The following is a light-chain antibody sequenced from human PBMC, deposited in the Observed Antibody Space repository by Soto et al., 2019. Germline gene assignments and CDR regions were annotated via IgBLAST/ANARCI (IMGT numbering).Light chain of an antibody. CDR3: QQYGGSPWT. CDR1: QSVSSNY. CDR2: GVS. J-gene: IGKJ1*01. V-gene: IGKV3-20*01. Sequence: PGERATVSCSARQSVSSNYLAWFQQRPGQPPRLIIYGVSTRATGTPDRFSASGSGTDFTLTINRLEREDFAVYYCQQYGGSPWTFGQGTKVDIK.